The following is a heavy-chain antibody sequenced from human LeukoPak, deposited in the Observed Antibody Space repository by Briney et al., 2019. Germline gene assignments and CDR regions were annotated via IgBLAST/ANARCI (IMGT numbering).Heavy chain of an antibody. CDR2: MNPNSGNT. CDR3: ARVRSGSYVGDFDY. CDR1: GYTFTGYY. Sequence: ASVKVSCKASGYTFTGYYMHWVRQATGQGLEWMGWMNPNSGNTGYAQKFQGRVTMTRNTSISTAYMELSSLRSEDTAVYYCARVRSGSYVGDFDYWGQGTLVTVSS. V-gene: IGHV1-8*02. J-gene: IGHJ4*02. D-gene: IGHD3-10*01.